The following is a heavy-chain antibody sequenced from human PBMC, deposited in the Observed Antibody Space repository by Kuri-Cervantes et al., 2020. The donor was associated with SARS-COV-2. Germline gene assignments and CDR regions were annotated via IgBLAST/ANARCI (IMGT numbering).Heavy chain of an antibody. CDR3: ARNHSMDV. Sequence: GGSLRLSCASSGFTFSDYDMHWVRQAPSKGLEWVAVIWYDGRNTYYTGSVKGRFTISRDNSKNMLYLEVNSLRAEDTAVYYCARNHSMDVWGTGTAVTVSS. CDR1: GFTFSDYD. CDR2: IWYDGRNT. V-gene: IGHV3-33*08. J-gene: IGHJ6*03.